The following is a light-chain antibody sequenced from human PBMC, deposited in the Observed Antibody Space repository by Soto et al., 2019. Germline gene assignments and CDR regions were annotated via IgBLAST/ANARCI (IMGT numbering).Light chain of an antibody. V-gene: IGKV3-11*01. J-gene: IGKJ3*01. CDR2: DVS. CDR3: QQRSNWPPFT. CDR1: PSVDSY. Sequence: EIVLTQSPSTLSFSPVERATLSCRASPSVDSYLAWYQQKPGQAPRLLIYDVSNRAPGIPARFSGSGSGTDFTLTISSLEPEDFAFYYCQQRSNWPPFTFGPGTKVDIK.